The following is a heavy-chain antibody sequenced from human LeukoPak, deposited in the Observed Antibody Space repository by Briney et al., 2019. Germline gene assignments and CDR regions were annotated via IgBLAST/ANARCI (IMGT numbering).Heavy chain of an antibody. CDR2: IKSKTDGGTT. V-gene: IGHV3-15*01. Sequence: GGSLRLSCAATGFTFSSYSMNWVRQAAGKGLEWVGRIKSKTDGGTTDYAAPVKGRFTISRDDSKNTLYLQMNSLKTEDTAVYYCTFYYYYYMDVWGKGTTVTVSS. J-gene: IGHJ6*03. CDR1: GFTFSSYS. CDR3: TFYYYYYMDV.